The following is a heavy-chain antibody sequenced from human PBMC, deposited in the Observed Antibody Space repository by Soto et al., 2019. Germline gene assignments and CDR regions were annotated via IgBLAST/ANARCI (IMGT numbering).Heavy chain of an antibody. D-gene: IGHD1-1*01. CDR1: GFTFSAYW. CDR2: ISDDGSTA. CDR3: ARGPRVSSTGTGAH. Sequence: VASLRISCSVSGFTFSAYWMHWVRQVPGKGLTWVSRISDDGSTATYADSVKGRFVISRDNAKNSLYLEMNTLRADDSGLYYCARGPRVSSTGTGAHWGRGTLVTVS. J-gene: IGHJ4*02. V-gene: IGHV3-74*01.